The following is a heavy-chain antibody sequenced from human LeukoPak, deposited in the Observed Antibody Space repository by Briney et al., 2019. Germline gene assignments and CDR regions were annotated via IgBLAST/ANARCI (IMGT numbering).Heavy chain of an antibody. CDR1: GGSISSYY. V-gene: IGHV4-59*01. CDR2: IYYSGST. D-gene: IGHD3-9*01. Sequence: SETLSLTCSVSGGSISSYYWSWIRQPPGKGLEWIGDIYYSGSTNYNPSLKSRVTISVDTSKNQFSLKLSSVTAADTAVYYCARNVPPLRYFDWLLVGSFDYWGQGTLVTVSS. J-gene: IGHJ4*02. CDR3: ARNVPPLRYFDWLLVGSFDY.